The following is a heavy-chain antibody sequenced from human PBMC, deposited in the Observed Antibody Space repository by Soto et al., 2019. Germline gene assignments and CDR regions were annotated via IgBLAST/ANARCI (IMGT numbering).Heavy chain of an antibody. J-gene: IGHJ5*02. CDR2: SYYGRST. D-gene: IGHD3-22*01. V-gene: IGHV4-61*01. CDR1: GGSDITGSYN. CDR3: ARDKSRLHFYDSRGYYGNWFEP. Sequence: PSETLSLTCTVSGGSDITGSYNLSCIRQPPGKGLEWIGYSYYGRSTNCHPSLESRVTISVVMFKNQFSLKLSSVTAADTAVYYCARDKSRLHFYDSRGYYGNWFEPWGQGTLVTIPS.